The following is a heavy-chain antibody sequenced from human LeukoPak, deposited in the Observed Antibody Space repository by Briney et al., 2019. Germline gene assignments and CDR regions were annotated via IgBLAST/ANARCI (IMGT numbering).Heavy chain of an antibody. D-gene: IGHD3-3*01. J-gene: IGHJ4*02. CDR3: ASDDFWSGYSSFDY. Sequence: SVKASCKSCLGTFSSYAISWVRQAPGQGLEWMGGIIPIFGPANYAQTIQGSVTITTDESTSTAYMELTSLRSEDTAVYYCASDDFWSGYSSFDYWGQGTLVTVS. V-gene: IGHV1-69*05. CDR1: LGTFSSYA. CDR2: IIPIFGPA.